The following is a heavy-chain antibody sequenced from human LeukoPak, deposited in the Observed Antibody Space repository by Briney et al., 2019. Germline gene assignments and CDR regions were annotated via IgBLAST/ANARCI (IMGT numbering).Heavy chain of an antibody. Sequence: ASVKVSCKASGYRLTAYYMHWMRQAPGQGLEWMGWISAYNGNTNYAQKLQGRVTMTTDTSTSTAYMELRSLRSDDTAVYYCARDRDMTTFDYWGQGTLVTVSS. V-gene: IGHV1-18*04. D-gene: IGHD4-11*01. CDR1: GYRLTAYY. CDR3: ARDRDMTTFDY. CDR2: ISAYNGNT. J-gene: IGHJ4*02.